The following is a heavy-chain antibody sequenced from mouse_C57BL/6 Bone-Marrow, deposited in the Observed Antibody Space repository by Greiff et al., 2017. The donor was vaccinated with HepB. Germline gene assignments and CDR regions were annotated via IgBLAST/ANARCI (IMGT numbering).Heavy chain of an antibody. CDR3: ARYYYGSSYEFAY. CDR1: GYAFSSYW. CDR2: IYPGDGDT. V-gene: IGHV1-80*01. Sequence: QVQLKESGAELVKPGASVKISCKASGYAFSSYWMNWVKQRPGKGLEWIGQIYPGDGDTNYNGKFKGKATLTADKSSSTAYMQLSSLTSEDSAVYFCARYYYGSSYEFAYWGQGTLVTVSA. D-gene: IGHD1-1*01. J-gene: IGHJ3*01.